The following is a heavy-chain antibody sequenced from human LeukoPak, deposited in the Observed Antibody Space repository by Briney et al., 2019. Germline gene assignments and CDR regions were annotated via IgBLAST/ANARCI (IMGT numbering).Heavy chain of an antibody. Sequence: GGSLRLSCEASGFTFNNYAMNWVRQTPGKGLEWVSSISGSGGSTFYAASVKGRFTISRDNSKNTVYLQVNSLRAEDTALYYCAQDRAYIQFYFWGQGTLVTVSS. V-gene: IGHV3-23*01. D-gene: IGHD5-18*01. J-gene: IGHJ4*02. CDR1: GFTFNNYA. CDR3: AQDRAYIQFYF. CDR2: ISGSGGST.